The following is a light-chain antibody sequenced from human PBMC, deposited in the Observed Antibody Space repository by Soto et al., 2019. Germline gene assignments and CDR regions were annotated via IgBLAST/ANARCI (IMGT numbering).Light chain of an antibody. Sequence: EIVMTQSPATLSVSPGERATLSCRASQSVSSNLAWYQQKPGQAPRLLIYGASTRATGIPARFSGCGSGTEFTLNISSLQSEDFAVYYCQQYNNWPYTFSQGTKQEIK. J-gene: IGKJ2*01. CDR2: GAS. V-gene: IGKV3-15*01. CDR3: QQYNNWPYT. CDR1: QSVSSN.